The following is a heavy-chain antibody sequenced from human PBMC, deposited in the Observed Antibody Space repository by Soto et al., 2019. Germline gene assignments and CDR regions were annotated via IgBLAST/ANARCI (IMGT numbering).Heavy chain of an antibody. V-gene: IGHV4-59*04. CDR2: ISYSGSD. CDR1: GGSISSLY. D-gene: IGHD1-20*01. Sequence: QVQLPESGPGLVNLSETLSLTCSFSGGSISSLYWCWIRQPPRNGLECIGYISYSGSDYYNPSIKSRVTISVDTSRNQFSLNLSSVTAEVTAVFCCAGSNPYNWNDVEREYYFAYSGQGTLVTVSS. CDR3: AGSNPYNWNDVEREYYFAY. J-gene: IGHJ4*02.